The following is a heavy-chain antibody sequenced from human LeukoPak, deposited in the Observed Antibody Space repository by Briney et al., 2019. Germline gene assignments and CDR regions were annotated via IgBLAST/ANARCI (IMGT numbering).Heavy chain of an antibody. CDR1: GYTFAGHY. V-gene: IGHV1-2*02. J-gene: IGHJ3*02. CDR3: ARVRGRNPDAFDI. Sequence: ASVKVSCKASGYTFAGHYMHWVRQAPGQGLEWMGWINPNSGGTNYAQKFQGRVTMTRDTSISTAYMELSRLRSDDTAVYYCARVRGRNPDAFDIWGQGTMVTVSS. CDR2: INPNSGGT.